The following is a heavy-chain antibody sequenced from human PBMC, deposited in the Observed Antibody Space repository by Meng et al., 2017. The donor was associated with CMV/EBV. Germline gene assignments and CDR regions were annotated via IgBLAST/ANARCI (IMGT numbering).Heavy chain of an antibody. CDR1: GFTFRNYA. CDR2: ISSNGSNT. J-gene: IGHJ4*02. Sequence: GESLKISCAASGFTFRNYAMHWVRQAPGKGLQYVSAISSNGSNTYYADSVKGRFTISRDNSKNTLYLQMGSLRAEDMAVYYCARDRSGDGVHFDYWGQGTRVTVSS. D-gene: IGHD3-3*01. V-gene: IGHV3-64*02. CDR3: ARDRSGDGVHFDY.